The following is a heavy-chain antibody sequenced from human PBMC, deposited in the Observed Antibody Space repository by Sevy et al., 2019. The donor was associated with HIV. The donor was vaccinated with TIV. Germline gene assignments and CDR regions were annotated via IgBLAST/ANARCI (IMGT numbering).Heavy chain of an antibody. CDR3: AKVGRPDAFDI. CDR1: GFTFSSYA. D-gene: IGHD1-26*01. CDR2: ISGSGGST. V-gene: IGHV3-23*01. J-gene: IGHJ3*02. Sequence: GGYLRLSCAASGFTFSSYAMSWVRQAPGKGLEWVSAISGSGGSTYYADSVKGRFTISRDNSKITLYLQMNSLRAEDTAVYYRAKVGRPDAFDIWGQGTMVTVSS.